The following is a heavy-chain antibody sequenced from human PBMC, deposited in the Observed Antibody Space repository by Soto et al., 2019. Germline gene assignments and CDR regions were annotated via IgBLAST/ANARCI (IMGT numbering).Heavy chain of an antibody. V-gene: IGHV3-48*04. D-gene: IGHD2-8*01. CDR2: ISSSGSTI. Sequence: GGSLRLSCSASGFTFSNYAMYWVRQAPGKGLEWVSYISSSGSTIYYADSVKGRFTISRDNAKNSLYLQMNSLRAEDTAVYYCASPYCTNGVCYRDAFDIWGQGTMVTVSS. J-gene: IGHJ3*02. CDR1: GFTFSNYA. CDR3: ASPYCTNGVCYRDAFDI.